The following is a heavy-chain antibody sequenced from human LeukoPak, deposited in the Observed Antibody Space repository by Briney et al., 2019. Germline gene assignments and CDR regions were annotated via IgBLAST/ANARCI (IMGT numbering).Heavy chain of an antibody. Sequence: PGGSLRLSCAASGFTFSTYWMTWDRQAPGKGLEWVANIKHDGSEKYSVDSVKGRFTISRDNAKNSLYLQMNSLRAEDTAVYYCARNVGGALDDWGQGTLVTVSS. V-gene: IGHV3-7*02. CDR3: ARNVGGALDD. CDR2: IKHDGSEK. D-gene: IGHD3-10*02. J-gene: IGHJ4*02. CDR1: GFTFSTYW.